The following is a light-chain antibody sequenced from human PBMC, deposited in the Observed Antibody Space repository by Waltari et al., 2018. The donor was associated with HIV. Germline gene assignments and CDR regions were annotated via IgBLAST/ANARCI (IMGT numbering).Light chain of an antibody. Sequence: SYKLTQTPSVSVSPGQTARINCSRGSLPKKYSSWYRQKPGQAPGLLTHKSIERPPGIPERISGSRSGTGVTLTISGVQAEDEGDYYCQSTDHDGTWVFGGGTKLTVL. V-gene: IGLV3-25*03. CDR2: KSI. J-gene: IGLJ3*02. CDR3: QSTDHDGTWV. CDR1: SLPKKY.